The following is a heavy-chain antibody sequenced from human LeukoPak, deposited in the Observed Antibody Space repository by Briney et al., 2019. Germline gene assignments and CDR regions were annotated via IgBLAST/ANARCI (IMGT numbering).Heavy chain of an antibody. CDR2: IYYSGST. J-gene: IGHJ6*02. CDR1: GGSISSYY. Sequence: SETLSLTCTVSGGSISSYYWSWIRQPPGKGLEWIGYIYYSGSTNYNPSLKSRVTISVDTSKNQFSLKLSSVTAADTAVYYCARDRWLVPYGMDVWGQGTTVTVSS. V-gene: IGHV4-59*01. CDR3: ARDRWLVPYGMDV. D-gene: IGHD6-19*01.